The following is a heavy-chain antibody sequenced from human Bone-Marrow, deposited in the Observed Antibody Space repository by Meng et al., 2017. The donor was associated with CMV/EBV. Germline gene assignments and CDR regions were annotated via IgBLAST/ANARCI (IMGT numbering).Heavy chain of an antibody. D-gene: IGHD3-3*01. Sequence: ASVKVSCKASGYTFTSYGISWVRQAPGQGLEWMGWISAYNGNTNYAQKLQGRVTMTTDTSTSTAYMELRSLRSDDTAVYYCASGGRGTYYDFWSGYSYFDYWGQGTRVNVSS. CDR1: GYTFTSYG. J-gene: IGHJ4*02. V-gene: IGHV1-18*01. CDR3: ASGGRGTYYDFWSGYSYFDY. CDR2: ISAYNGNT.